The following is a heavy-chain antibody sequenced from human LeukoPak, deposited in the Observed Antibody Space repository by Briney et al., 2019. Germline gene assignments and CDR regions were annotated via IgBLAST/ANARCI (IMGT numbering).Heavy chain of an antibody. V-gene: IGHV4-59*01. D-gene: IGHD1/OR15-1a*01. Sequence: TSETLSLTCTVSGGSISSYYWSWIRQPPGKGLEWIGYIYYSRSTNYNPSLKSRVTISVDTSKNQFSLKLRSVTAADTAVYYCARERTGVFDIWGQGTMVTVSS. CDR2: IYYSRST. CDR3: ARERTGVFDI. J-gene: IGHJ3*02. CDR1: GGSISSYY.